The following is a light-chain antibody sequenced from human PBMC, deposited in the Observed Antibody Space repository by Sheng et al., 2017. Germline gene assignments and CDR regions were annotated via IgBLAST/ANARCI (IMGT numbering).Light chain of an antibody. CDR2: DVS. J-gene: IGLJ2*01. Sequence: QSALTQPRSVSGSPGQSVTISCTGTSSDVGGYNYVSWYQQHPGKAPKLMIYDVSKRPSGVPDRFSGSKSGNTASLTISGLQAEDGADYYCCSYAGSYVVFGGGTKLTVL. V-gene: IGLV2-11*01. CDR1: SSDVGGYNY. CDR3: CSYAGSYVV.